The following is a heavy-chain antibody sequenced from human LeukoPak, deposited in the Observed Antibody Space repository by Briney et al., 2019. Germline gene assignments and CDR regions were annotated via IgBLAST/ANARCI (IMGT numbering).Heavy chain of an antibody. J-gene: IGHJ3*02. D-gene: IGHD1-1*01. V-gene: IGHV3-15*01. Sequence: GGSLRLSCVASGFTFSNAWMCWVRQAPGKGLEWVGRIKSKPDGGTTDYAAPVKGRVTISRDDSKNTLYLQMNSLKTEDTAVYYCTTAPTAIDIWGQGTMVTVSS. CDR1: GFTFSNAW. CDR2: IKSKPDGGTT. CDR3: TTAPTAIDI.